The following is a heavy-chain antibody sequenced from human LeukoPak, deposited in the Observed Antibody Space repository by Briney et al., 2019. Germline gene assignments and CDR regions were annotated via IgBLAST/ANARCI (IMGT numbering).Heavy chain of an antibody. D-gene: IGHD5-18*01. CDR2: IRYDGSNK. J-gene: IGHJ4*02. CDR1: GFTFSSYG. V-gene: IGHV3-30*02. CDR3: AKAMLFKYSYGPFDY. Sequence: PGGSLRLSCAASGFTFSSYGMHWVRQAPGKGLEWVAFIRYDGSNKYYADSVKGRFTISRDNSKNTLYLQMNSLRAEDTAVYYCAKAMLFKYSYGPFDYWGQGTLVTVSS.